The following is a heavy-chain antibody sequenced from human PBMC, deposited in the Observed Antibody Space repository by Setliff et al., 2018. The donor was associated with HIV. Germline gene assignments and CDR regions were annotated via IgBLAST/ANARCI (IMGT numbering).Heavy chain of an antibody. CDR2: IHSGGST. Sequence: SETLSLTCSVSGASMSGFYWNWIRQPAGKGLEWIGRIHSGGSTNHNPSLKSRVTISVDTSKNQLSLSLTSVTAADTAVYYCARLDCSSSSGFVDYWGQGTLVTVSS. D-gene: IGHD2-2*01. V-gene: IGHV4-4*07. CDR1: GASMSGFY. CDR3: ARLDCSSSSGFVDY. J-gene: IGHJ4*02.